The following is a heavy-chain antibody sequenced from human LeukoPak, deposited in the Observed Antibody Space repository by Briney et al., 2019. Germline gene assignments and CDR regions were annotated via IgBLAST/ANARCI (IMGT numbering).Heavy chain of an antibody. V-gene: IGHV1-2*02. CDR2: INPNSGVT. J-gene: IGHJ4*02. CDR3: ARAHMTTVTLGDY. CDR1: GYTLTDYY. Sequence: ASVKVSCKASGYTLTDYYIHWVRQAPGQGLDWMGWINPNSGVTNYAQKFQGRVTLTRDTPISTAYMEASRLRSDDTALHYCARAHMTTVTLGDYWGQGTLVTVSS. D-gene: IGHD4-11*01.